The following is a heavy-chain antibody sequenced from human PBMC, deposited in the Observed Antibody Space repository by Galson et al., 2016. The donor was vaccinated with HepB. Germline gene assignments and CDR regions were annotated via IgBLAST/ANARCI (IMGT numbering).Heavy chain of an antibody. CDR3: VRDGRIRSGSFRRWDY. D-gene: IGHD3-3*01. CDR2: ISSSCSDI. Sequence: SLRLSCAASGFAFSSYEMIWVRQASGRGLEWVSYISSSCSDIYYTESVRGRFTISRDNVDNSLYLQMNSLRAEDTAVYYCVRDGRIRSGSFRRWDYWGRGTLVTVSS. V-gene: IGHV3-48*03. CDR1: GFAFSSYE. J-gene: IGHJ4*02.